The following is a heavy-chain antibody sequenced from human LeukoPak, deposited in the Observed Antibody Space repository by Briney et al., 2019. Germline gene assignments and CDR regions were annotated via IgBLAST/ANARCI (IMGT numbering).Heavy chain of an antibody. D-gene: IGHD1-7*01. CDR1: GYTLTGYY. J-gene: IGHJ4*02. CDR3: ARVRLELLPWDFGY. V-gene: IGHV1-2*02. CDR2: IDPNSGGT. Sequence: GASVKVSCKASGYTLTGYYMDWVRQAPGQGLEWMGWIDPNSGGTNYAQKFQGRVTMTRDTSISTAYMELSRLRSDDTAVYYCARVRLELLPWDFGYWGQGTLVTVSS.